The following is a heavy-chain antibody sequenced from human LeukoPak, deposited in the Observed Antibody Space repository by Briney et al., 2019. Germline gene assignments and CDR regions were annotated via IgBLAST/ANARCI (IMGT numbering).Heavy chain of an antibody. CDR1: GGSFSGYY. D-gene: IGHD3-10*01. CDR2: INHSGST. J-gene: IGHJ4*02. Sequence: SETLSLTCAVYGGSFSGYYWSWIRQHPGKGLEWIGEINHSGSTNYNPSLKSRLTISVDTSKNQLFLKLTSVTAADTSVYYCGREVRIPLRPIDYWGQGTLVTVSS. CDR3: GREVRIPLRPIDY. V-gene: IGHV4-34*01.